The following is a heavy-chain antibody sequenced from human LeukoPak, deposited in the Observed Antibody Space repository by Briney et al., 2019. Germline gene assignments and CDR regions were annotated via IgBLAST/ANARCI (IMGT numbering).Heavy chain of an antibody. D-gene: IGHD2-15*01. V-gene: IGHV3-23*01. J-gene: IGHJ4*02. CDR1: GFTFSNYW. CDR3: AKPRIIGLGWAQFDY. CDR2: FDGNADGT. Sequence: GGSLRLSCAASGFTFSNYWMTWVRQPPGKGLEWVASFDGNADGTYYADSVKGRCTISRDNSKNTLYLQMNSLRAEDTAIYYCAKPRIIGLGWAQFDYWGQGSLVTVSS.